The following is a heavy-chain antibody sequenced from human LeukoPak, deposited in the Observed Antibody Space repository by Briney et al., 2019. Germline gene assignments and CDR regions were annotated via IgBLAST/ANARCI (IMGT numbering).Heavy chain of an antibody. D-gene: IGHD6-6*01. V-gene: IGHV3-7*01. CDR3: ARDYRSSPGRSIDY. CDR1: GFTFSNYW. CDR2: IKQDGSEK. Sequence: GGSLRLSCAASGFTFSNYWMSWVRQAPGTGLEWVANIKQDGSEKYYVDSVKGRFTISRDNAKNSLYLQMNSLTTEDTAVYYCARDYRSSPGRSIDYWGQGTLVPVSS. J-gene: IGHJ4*02.